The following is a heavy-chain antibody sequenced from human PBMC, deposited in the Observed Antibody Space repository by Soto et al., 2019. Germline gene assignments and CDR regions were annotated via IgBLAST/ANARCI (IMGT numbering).Heavy chain of an antibody. CDR1: GYSFTSYW. Sequence: PGESLKISCKGSGYSFTSYWISWVRQMPGKGLEWMGRIDPSDSYTNYSPSFQGHVTISADKSISTAYLQWSSLKASDTAMYYCARLRRYYYDSSGYYALDWGQGTLVTVSS. J-gene: IGHJ4*02. D-gene: IGHD3-22*01. CDR2: IDPSDSYT. CDR3: ARLRRYYYDSSGYYALD. V-gene: IGHV5-10-1*01.